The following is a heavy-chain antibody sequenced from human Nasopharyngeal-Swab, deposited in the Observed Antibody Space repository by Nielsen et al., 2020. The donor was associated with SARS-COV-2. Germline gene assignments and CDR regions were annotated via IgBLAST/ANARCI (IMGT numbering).Heavy chain of an antibody. J-gene: IGHJ4*02. V-gene: IGHV3-7*01. CDR3: AREADIVVVVAATYFDY. CDR2: IKEDGSEK. CDR1: GFTFSSYW. Sequence: GGSLRLSCAASGFTFSSYWMSWVRQAPGKGLEWVANIKEDGSEKYYVDSVKGRFTISRDNAKNSLYLQMNSLRAEDTAVYYCAREADIVVVVAATYFDYWGQGTLVTVSS. D-gene: IGHD2-15*01.